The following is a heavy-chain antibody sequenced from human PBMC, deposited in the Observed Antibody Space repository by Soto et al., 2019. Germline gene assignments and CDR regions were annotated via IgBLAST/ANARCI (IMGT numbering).Heavy chain of an antibody. Sequence: QVQLVQSGAEVKKPGASVKVSCKASGYTFTGYYMHWVRQAPGQGLEWMGWINPNSGGTNYAQKFQGRVTMTRDTSISTAYMEMSMLRSDDTAVYYCARGGAWNYGSEKGLNYWGQGTLVTVSS. D-gene: IGHD3-10*01. V-gene: IGHV1-2*02. CDR3: ARGGAWNYGSEKGLNY. J-gene: IGHJ4*02. CDR1: GYTFTGYY. CDR2: INPNSGGT.